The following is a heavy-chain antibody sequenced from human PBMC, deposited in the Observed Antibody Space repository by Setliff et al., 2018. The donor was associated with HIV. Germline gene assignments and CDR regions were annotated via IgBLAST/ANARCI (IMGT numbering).Heavy chain of an antibody. Sequence: ASVKVSCKASGGTFSRYGISWVRQAPGQGLEWMGGIIPIFGTLNYAQKFQGRVTITTDESTSTASLNLRSATVADTAVYFCARDHELGAFDLWGQGTMVTVS. V-gene: IGHV1-69*05. D-gene: IGHD1-26*01. CDR3: ARDHELGAFDL. CDR1: GGTFSRYG. J-gene: IGHJ3*01. CDR2: IIPIFGTL.